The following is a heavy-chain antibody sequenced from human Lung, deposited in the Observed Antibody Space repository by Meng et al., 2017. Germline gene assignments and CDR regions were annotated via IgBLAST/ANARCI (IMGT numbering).Heavy chain of an antibody. V-gene: IGHV5-51*01. D-gene: IGHD5-12*01. J-gene: IGHJ4*02. CDR1: GYNFTTYW. CDR3: VRGYGGYYY. CDR2: IYPHDSKT. Sequence: GGSLRLSCKGSGYNFTTYWIGWVRQMPGKGLEWMGIIYPHDSKTKYSPSFQSQVTMSVDKSISTAYLQWSSLKAADSAMYYYVRGYGGYYYWGQGTLVTVSS.